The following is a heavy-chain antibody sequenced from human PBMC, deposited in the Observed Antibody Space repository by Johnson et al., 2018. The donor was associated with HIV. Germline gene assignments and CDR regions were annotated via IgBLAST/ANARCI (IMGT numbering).Heavy chain of an antibody. Sequence: QVQLVESGGGVVQPGRSLRLSCSASGFTFSSYAMHWVRQAPGKGLEWVACISYDGSNKYYADSVKGRFTISRDNSKNTLHLQMNSLRTEDTAVYSCAKSGGGPYAFDIWGQGTMVTVSS. D-gene: IGHD3-10*01. J-gene: IGHJ3*02. V-gene: IGHV3-30*04. CDR3: AKSGGGPYAFDI. CDR2: ISYDGSNK. CDR1: GFTFSSYA.